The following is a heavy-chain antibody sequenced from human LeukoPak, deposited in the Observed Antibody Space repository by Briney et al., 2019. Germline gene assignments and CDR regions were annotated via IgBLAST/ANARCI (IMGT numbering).Heavy chain of an antibody. Sequence: ASVKVSCKAPGYTFTSYGISWVRQAPGQGLEWMGWISAYNGNTNYAQKLQGRVTMTTDTSTSTAYMELRSLRSDDTAVYYCARGLRFLEWSTFDYWGQGTLVTVSS. D-gene: IGHD3-3*01. CDR3: ARGLRFLEWSTFDY. J-gene: IGHJ4*02. CDR2: ISAYNGNT. V-gene: IGHV1-18*01. CDR1: GYTFTSYG.